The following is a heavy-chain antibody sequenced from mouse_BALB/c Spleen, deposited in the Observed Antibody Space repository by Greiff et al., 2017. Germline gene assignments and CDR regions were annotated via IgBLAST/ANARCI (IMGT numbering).Heavy chain of an antibody. CDR1: GYSFTGYY. CDR2: ISCYNGAT. V-gene: IGHV1S34*01. CDR3: AKGGNYGHWYFDV. Sequence: LVKTGDSVKISCKASGYSFTGYYMHWVKQSHGKSLEWIGYISCYNGATSYNQKFKGKATFTVDTSSSTAYMQFNSLTSEDSAVYYCAKGGNYGHWYFDVWGAGTTVTVSS. J-gene: IGHJ1*01. D-gene: IGHD2-1*01.